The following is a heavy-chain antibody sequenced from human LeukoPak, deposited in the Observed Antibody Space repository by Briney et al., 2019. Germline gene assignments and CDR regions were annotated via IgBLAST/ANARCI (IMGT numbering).Heavy chain of an antibody. CDR2: ISGSGGST. CDR3: AKDIVATISGYYFDY. D-gene: IGHD5-12*01. J-gene: IGHJ4*02. V-gene: IGHV3-23*01. Sequence: PGGSLRLSCAASGFTFSSYAMSWVRQAPGKGLEWVSAISGSGGSTYYADSVKGRFTISRDNSKNTLYLQMNSLRAEDTAVYYCAKDIVATISGYYFDYWGQGTLVTVSS. CDR1: GFTFSSYA.